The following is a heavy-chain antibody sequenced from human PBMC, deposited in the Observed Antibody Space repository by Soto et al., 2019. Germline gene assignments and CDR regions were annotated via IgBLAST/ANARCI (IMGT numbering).Heavy chain of an antibody. CDR1: GGSMSTYY. D-gene: IGHD2-2*01. J-gene: IGHJ3*02. Sequence: KQSQTLSLTCNVSGGSMSTYYWSWIRQSPGKGLEWIGYIYYSGSTKYNPSLKSRVTISVDTSKNQFSLKLNSVTAADTAVYYCARHSPYQLHWPTAGPFDIWGRGTVVTVSS. V-gene: IGHV4-59*08. CDR3: ARHSPYQLHWPTAGPFDI. CDR2: IYYSGST.